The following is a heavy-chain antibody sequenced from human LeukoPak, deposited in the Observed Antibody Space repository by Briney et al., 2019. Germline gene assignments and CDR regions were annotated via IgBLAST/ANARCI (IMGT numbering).Heavy chain of an antibody. CDR3: AKETPIPAANNWFDP. D-gene: IGHD2-2*01. J-gene: IGHJ5*02. Sequence: GGSLRLSCAASGFTFSSYGMHWVRQAPGKGLEWVAVISYDGSNKYYADSVKGRFTISRDNSKNTLYLQMNSLRAEDTAVYYCAKETPIPAANNWFDPWGQGTLVTVSS. CDR2: ISYDGSNK. CDR1: GFTFSSYG. V-gene: IGHV3-30*18.